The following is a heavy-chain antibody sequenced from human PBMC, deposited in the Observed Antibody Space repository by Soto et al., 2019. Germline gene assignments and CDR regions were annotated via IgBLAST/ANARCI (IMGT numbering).Heavy chain of an antibody. Sequence: SCPTLVNPTQTLTLTCTFSGFSLSGGGVGXAWIRQPPGKALEWLALIYWNDDKRYRPSLKSSLTISKDTSKNQVVLTMTNVDPVATATYYCAQRVDFWIPYNYWGQGTLVPVSS. D-gene: IGHD3-3*01. CDR1: GFSLSGGGVG. J-gene: IGHJ4*02. CDR3: AQRVDFWIPYNY. V-gene: IGHV2-5*01. CDR2: IYWNDDK.